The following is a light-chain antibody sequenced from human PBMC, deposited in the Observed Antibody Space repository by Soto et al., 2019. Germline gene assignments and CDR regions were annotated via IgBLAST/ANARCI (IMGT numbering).Light chain of an antibody. Sequence: QSVLTQPPSVSAAPGQKVSISCSGSSSNVGKNFVSWYQHVPGKAPKLLIYDNQKRPSGIPDRFSASKSGTLATLDITGLQTGDDADYYCGTWDSSLNIGVIFGGGTKLTVL. CDR2: DNQ. CDR3: GTWDSSLNIGVI. CDR1: SSNVGKNF. J-gene: IGLJ2*01. V-gene: IGLV1-51*01.